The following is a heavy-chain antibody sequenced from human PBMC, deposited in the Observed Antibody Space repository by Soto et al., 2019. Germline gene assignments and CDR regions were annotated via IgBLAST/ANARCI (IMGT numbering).Heavy chain of an antibody. V-gene: IGHV3-23*01. CDR3: ARRGSGSYYDY. CDR2: ISGSGGST. Sequence: PGGSLRLSCAASGFTFSSYAMRWVRQAPGKGLEWVSAISGSGGSTYYADSVKGRFTISRDNSKNTLYLQMNSLRAEGTAVYYCARRGSGSYYDYWGQGTLVTVSS. D-gene: IGHD1-26*01. J-gene: IGHJ4*02. CDR1: GFTFSSYA.